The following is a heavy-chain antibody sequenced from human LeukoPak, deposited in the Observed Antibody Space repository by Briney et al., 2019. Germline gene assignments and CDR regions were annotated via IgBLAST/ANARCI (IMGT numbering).Heavy chain of an antibody. V-gene: IGHV4-39*07. CDR1: GGSISSYY. CDR2: IYYSGST. Sequence: SETLSLTCTVSGGSISSYYWNWIRQPPGKGLEWIGSIYYSGSTYYNPSLKSRVTISVDTSKNQFSLKLSSVTAADTAVYYCARAQYSSSSGYYYYYMDVWGKGTTVTVSS. J-gene: IGHJ6*03. D-gene: IGHD6-13*01. CDR3: ARAQYSSSSGYYYYYMDV.